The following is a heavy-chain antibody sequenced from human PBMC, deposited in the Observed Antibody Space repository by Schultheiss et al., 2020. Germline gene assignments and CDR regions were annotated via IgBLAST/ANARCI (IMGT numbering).Heavy chain of an antibody. CDR3: AKDIVVVPAAIRVGYYYYGMDV. J-gene: IGHJ6*02. CDR2: ISGSGGST. V-gene: IGHV3-23*01. CDR1: GFTFSSYA. Sequence: GGSLRLSCAASGFTFSSYAMSWVRQAPGKGLEWVSAISGSGGSTYYADSVKGRFTISRDNSKNTLYLQINSLRAEDTAVYYCAKDIVVVPAAIRVGYYYYGMDVWGQGTMVTVSS. D-gene: IGHD2-2*02.